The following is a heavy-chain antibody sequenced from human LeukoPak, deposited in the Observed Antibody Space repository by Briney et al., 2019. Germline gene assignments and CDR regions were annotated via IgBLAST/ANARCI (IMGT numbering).Heavy chain of an antibody. Sequence: PSETLPLTCTVSGASISSSYDWGCIRQPPGKGLEWIGTIYTSGSTYYNPSLKSRVTISFDPSKNPFSLKLNSVTAADTAVYYCARGQAGNFDYWGQGTLVTVSS. V-gene: IGHV4-39*02. CDR3: ARGQAGNFDY. CDR1: GASISSSYD. CDR2: IYTSGST. J-gene: IGHJ4*02. D-gene: IGHD6-13*01.